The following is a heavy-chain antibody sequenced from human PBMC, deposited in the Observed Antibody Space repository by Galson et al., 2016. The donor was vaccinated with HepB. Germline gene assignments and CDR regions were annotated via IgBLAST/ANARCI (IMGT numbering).Heavy chain of an antibody. Sequence: SETLSLTCAVSGGSISSSDWWRWVRQPPGKGLEWIGDIYHSGSTNYNPSLKSRLTMSVDKSNNQFSLKLSSVTAADTAVYYCARLAVASVVQRIEATGDDAFDIWGQGTKVIVSS. CDR1: GGSISSSDW. V-gene: IGHV4-4*02. CDR3: ARLAVASVVQRIEATGDDAFDI. J-gene: IGHJ3*02. D-gene: IGHD6-13*01. CDR2: IYHSGST.